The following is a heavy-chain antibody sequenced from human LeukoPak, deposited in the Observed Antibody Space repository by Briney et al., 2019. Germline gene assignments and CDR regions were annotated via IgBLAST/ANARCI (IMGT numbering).Heavy chain of an antibody. J-gene: IGHJ6*03. Sequence: GASVKVSCKASGYTFTSYDINWVRQATGQGLEWMGWMNPNSGNTGYAQKFQGRVTMTRNTSISTAYMELGSLRSEDSAVYYCARGTVRRFYSGYYFYMDVWGKGTTVTVSS. CDR1: GYTFTSYD. CDR3: ARGTVRRFYSGYYFYMDV. V-gene: IGHV1-8*01. CDR2: MNPNSGNT. D-gene: IGHD2-15*01.